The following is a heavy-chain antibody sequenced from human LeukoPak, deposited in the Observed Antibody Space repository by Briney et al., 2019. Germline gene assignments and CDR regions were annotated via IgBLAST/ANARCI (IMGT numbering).Heavy chain of an antibody. V-gene: IGHV4-38-2*02. CDR1: GYSIRSGYY. D-gene: IGHD6-13*01. Sequence: PSETLSLTCTVSGYSIRSGYYWAWIRQPPGKGLEWIGSIYHSGSTFYNPSLKSRVTISVDTSKNQFSLKLSSVTAADTAFYYCAREQHLAHWGQGTLVTVSS. J-gene: IGHJ4*02. CDR3: AREQHLAH. CDR2: IYHSGST.